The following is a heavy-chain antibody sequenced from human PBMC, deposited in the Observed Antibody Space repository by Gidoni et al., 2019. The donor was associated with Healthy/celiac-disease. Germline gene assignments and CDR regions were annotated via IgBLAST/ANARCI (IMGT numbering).Heavy chain of an antibody. CDR2: IIPIFGTA. J-gene: IGHJ3*02. CDR3: ARVSGDLAFDI. D-gene: IGHD3-3*01. V-gene: IGHV1-69*06. Sequence: PGQGLEWMGGIIPIFGTANYAQKFQGRVTITADKSTSTAYMELSSLRSEDTAVYYCARVSGDLAFDIWGQGTMVTVSS.